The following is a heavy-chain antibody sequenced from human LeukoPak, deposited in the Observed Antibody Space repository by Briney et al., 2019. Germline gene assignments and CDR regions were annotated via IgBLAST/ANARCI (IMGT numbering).Heavy chain of an antibody. Sequence: AGSLRLSCAASGFTFRSFGMHWVRHTPGKGLEWVAVISYDGSNKYYADSVKGRFTISRDNSKDTLYLQMNSLRSEDTAVYYCAKVKWTGLAKTFDYWGQGTLVTVSS. D-gene: IGHD3/OR15-3a*01. J-gene: IGHJ4*02. CDR1: GFTFRSFG. V-gene: IGHV3-30*18. CDR2: ISYDGSNK. CDR3: AKVKWTGLAKTFDY.